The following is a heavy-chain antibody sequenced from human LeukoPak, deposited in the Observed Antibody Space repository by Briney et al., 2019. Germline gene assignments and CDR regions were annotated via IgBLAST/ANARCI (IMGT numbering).Heavy chain of an antibody. V-gene: IGHV3-21*01. Sequence: PGGSLRLSCAASGFAFSSYSMNWLRQTPGKGLEWVSAISSNSVYIYYTDSVQGRFTISRDNAKNSLYLQMNSLRAEDTAVYYCARHLSGVTGYTYGRGIDYWGQGTLVTVSS. CDR2: ISSNSVYI. CDR3: ARHLSGVTGYTYGRGIDY. J-gene: IGHJ4*02. CDR1: GFAFSSYS. D-gene: IGHD5-18*01.